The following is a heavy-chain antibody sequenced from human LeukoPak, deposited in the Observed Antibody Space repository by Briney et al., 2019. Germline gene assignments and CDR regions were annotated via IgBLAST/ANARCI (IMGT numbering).Heavy chain of an antibody. CDR1: GGSISSYY. CDR3: ARQILAGHDY. CDR2: IYYSGST. D-gene: IGHD2-8*02. V-gene: IGHV4-59*08. Sequence: SETPSLTCTVSGGSISSYYWSWIRQPPGKGLEWIGYIYYSGSTNYNPSLKSRVTISVDTSKNQFSLKLSSVTAADTAVYYCARQILAGHDYWGQGTLVTVSS. J-gene: IGHJ4*02.